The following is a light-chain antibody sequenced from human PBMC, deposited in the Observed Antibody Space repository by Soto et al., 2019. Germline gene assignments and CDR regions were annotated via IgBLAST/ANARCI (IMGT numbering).Light chain of an antibody. J-gene: IGLJ1*01. CDR1: SSDVGGYNY. V-gene: IGLV2-8*01. CDR2: EVS. CDR3: SSYAGSSYV. Sequence: QSALTQPPSASGSPGQSVTISCTGTSSDVGGYNYVSWYQQHPGKAQKLMIYEVSKRPSGVPDRFSGSKSGNTASLTVSGLQAEDEADYYCSSYAGSSYVFGTGTKVTVL.